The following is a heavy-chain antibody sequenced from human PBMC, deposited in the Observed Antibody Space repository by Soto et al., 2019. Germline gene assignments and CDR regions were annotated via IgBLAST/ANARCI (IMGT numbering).Heavy chain of an antibody. D-gene: IGHD2-15*01. J-gene: IGHJ4*02. CDR2: ISYDGSNK. CDR1: GFTFSSYG. Sequence: PGGSLRLSCAASGFTFSSYGMHWVRQAPGKGLEWVAVISYDGSNKYYADSVKGRFTISRDNSKNTLCLQMNSLRAEDTAVYYCAKNSHRYCSGGSCYPYCECWGKGTMVSVSS. V-gene: IGHV3-30*18. CDR3: AKNSHRYCSGGSCYPYCEC.